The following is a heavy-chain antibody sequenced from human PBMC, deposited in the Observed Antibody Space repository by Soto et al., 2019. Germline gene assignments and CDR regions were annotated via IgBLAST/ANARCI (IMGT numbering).Heavy chain of an antibody. V-gene: IGHV1-2*04. J-gene: IGHJ6*02. Sequence: ASVKVSCKASGYTFTGYYMHWVRQAPGQGLEWMGWINPNSGGTNYAQKFQGWVTITRDMSISTAYMELSSLRSDDTAVYYCAARDSRDSSGDKMDYYYYYGMDHWAQGTTVTVSS. CDR3: AARDSRDSSGDKMDYYYYYGMDH. D-gene: IGHD3-22*01. CDR1: GYTFTGYY. CDR2: INPNSGGT.